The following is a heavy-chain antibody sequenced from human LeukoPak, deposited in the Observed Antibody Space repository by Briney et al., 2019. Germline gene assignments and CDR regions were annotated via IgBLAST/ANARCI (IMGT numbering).Heavy chain of an antibody. CDR2: IIPIFGTA. CDR3: ASYDYSMGDWFDR. J-gene: IGHJ5*02. V-gene: IGHV1-69*05. Sequence: ASVKVSCKASGGTCSSYAISWLRQAPGQGLGWMGRIIPIFGTANYAQKFQGRVTITTDESTSTAYMELSSLRSEDTAVYYCASYDYSMGDWFDRWGQRTLVTVSS. D-gene: IGHD4-11*01. CDR1: GGTCSSYA.